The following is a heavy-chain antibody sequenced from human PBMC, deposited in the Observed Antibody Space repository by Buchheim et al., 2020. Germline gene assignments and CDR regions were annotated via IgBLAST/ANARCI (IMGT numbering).Heavy chain of an antibody. CDR1: GVSISSGNW. J-gene: IGHJ4*02. CDR3: ARQGKYCSGDDCYSGPHEY. D-gene: IGHD2-15*01. V-gene: IGHV4-4*02. Sequence: QVQLQESGPGLVKPSGTLSLTCSVSGVSISSGNWWTWVRQSPGKGLEWMGEIYESGSANYNPSLQSRLTMSVARSKNKFSPRLSSVTAADTAVYYCARQGKYCSGDDCYSGPHEYWGQG. CDR2: IYESGSA.